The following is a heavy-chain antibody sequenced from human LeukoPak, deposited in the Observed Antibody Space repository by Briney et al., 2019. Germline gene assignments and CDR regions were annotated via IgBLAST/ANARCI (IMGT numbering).Heavy chain of an antibody. V-gene: IGHV3-7*01. Sequence: GGSLRLSCGASGFIFSSNWMSWVRQTPGKGLEWVATIKHDGSEKYYVDSVKGRFTISRDNAKNSLYLQMNSLRAEDTAVYYCAREDAYCGGDCYKNTGYWGQGTLVTVSS. D-gene: IGHD2-21*01. CDR3: AREDAYCGGDCYKNTGY. J-gene: IGHJ4*02. CDR2: IKHDGSEK. CDR1: GFIFSSNW.